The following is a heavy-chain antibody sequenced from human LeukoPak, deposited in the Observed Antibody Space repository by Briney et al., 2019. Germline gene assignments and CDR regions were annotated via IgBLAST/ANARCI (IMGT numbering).Heavy chain of an antibody. J-gene: IGHJ4*02. CDR3: AGGMTGGDY. Sequence: ASVKVSCKASGYTFTAYYIHWVRPAPGQGLEWMGWINPNSGDTNCAQKFQGRVNMTRDTSISTAYMELGRLKSDDTALYYCAGGMTGGDYWGQGTLVAVSS. CDR1: GYTFTAYY. CDR2: INPNSGDT. V-gene: IGHV1-2*02. D-gene: IGHD3-9*01.